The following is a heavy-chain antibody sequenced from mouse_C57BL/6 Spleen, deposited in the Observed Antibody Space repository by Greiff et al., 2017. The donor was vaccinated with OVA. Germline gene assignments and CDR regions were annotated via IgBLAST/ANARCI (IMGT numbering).Heavy chain of an antibody. CDR2: IDPSDSYT. Sequence: QVQLQQPGAELVKPGASVKLSCKASGYTFTSYWMQWVKQRPGQGLEWIGEIDPSDSYTNYNQKFKGKATLTVDTSSSTAYMQLSSLTSEDSAVYYCARRCWDDWYFDVWGTGTTVTVSS. D-gene: IGHD4-1*01. CDR3: ARRCWDDWYFDV. CDR1: GYTFTSYW. J-gene: IGHJ1*03. V-gene: IGHV1-50*01.